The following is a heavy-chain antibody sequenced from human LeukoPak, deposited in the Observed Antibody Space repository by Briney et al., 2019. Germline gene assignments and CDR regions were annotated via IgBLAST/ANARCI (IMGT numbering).Heavy chain of an antibody. Sequence: SQTLSLTCTVSGGSISSSSYYWGWIRQPPGKGLEWIGSIYYSGSNYYSPSLKSRVTVSVDTSKNQFYLKLSSVTAADMAVYYCARHFYDRGVFDIWGQGTMVTVSS. CDR2: IYYSGSN. J-gene: IGHJ3*02. D-gene: IGHD3-22*01. CDR1: GGSISSSSYY. CDR3: ARHFYDRGVFDI. V-gene: IGHV4-39*01.